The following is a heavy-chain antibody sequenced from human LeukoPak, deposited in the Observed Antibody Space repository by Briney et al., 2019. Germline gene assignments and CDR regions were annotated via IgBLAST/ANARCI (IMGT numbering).Heavy chain of an antibody. V-gene: IGHV3-7*01. CDR1: GFTFSDYW. CDR2: IKQDGSEI. J-gene: IGHJ4*02. CDR3: ARRYFDS. Sequence: GGSLRLSCAASGFTFSDYWMSWVRQAPGKGLEWVANIKQDGSEIYYVASVKGRFTISRDNTKNSLYLQMNSLRAEDTAVYYCARRYFDSRGQGTLVTVSS.